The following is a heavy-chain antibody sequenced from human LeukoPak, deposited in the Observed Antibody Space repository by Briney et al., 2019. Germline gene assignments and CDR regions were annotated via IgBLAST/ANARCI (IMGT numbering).Heavy chain of an antibody. J-gene: IGHJ4*02. D-gene: IGHD6-13*01. Sequence: PGRSLRLSCAASGFTFSSYAMHWVRQAPGKGLEWVAVISYDGSNKYYADSVKGRFTISRNNSKNTLYLQMNSLRAEDTAVYYCAREVIAAADYYFDYWGQGTLVTVSS. V-gene: IGHV3-30-3*01. CDR1: GFTFSSYA. CDR3: AREVIAAADYYFDY. CDR2: ISYDGSNK.